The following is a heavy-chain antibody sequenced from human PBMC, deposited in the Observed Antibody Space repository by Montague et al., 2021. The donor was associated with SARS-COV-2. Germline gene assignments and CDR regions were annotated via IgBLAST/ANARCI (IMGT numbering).Heavy chain of an antibody. Sequence: SLRLSCAASGFRSTSNWMTWVRQAPGKGLEWVSHIKQDGRETNYADSVKGRFTISRDNAKNSIFLQMNDLRAEDSAIYYCAKDDDYTSSCHYWGQGTLVTVSS. CDR2: IKQDGRET. CDR1: GFRSTSNW. D-gene: IGHD6-13*01. V-gene: IGHV3-7*01. J-gene: IGHJ4*02. CDR3: AKDDDYTSSCHY.